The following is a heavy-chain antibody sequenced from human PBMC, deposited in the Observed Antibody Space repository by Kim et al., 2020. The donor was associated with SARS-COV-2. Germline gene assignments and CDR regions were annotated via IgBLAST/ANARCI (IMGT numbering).Heavy chain of an antibody. D-gene: IGHD6-25*01. CDR1: RFTFSDYY. Sequence: GGSLRLSCAASRFTFSDYYMSWIRQAPGEGLEWVSYVSGSSDDINYADSVQGRFTISRDNAKSSLFLQMNNLRAEDTAVYYCVGTYDSDYHYSFDHWGPGTQVTVSS. CDR3: VGTYDSDYHYSFDH. J-gene: IGHJ4*02. V-gene: IGHV3-11*03. CDR2: VSGSSDDI.